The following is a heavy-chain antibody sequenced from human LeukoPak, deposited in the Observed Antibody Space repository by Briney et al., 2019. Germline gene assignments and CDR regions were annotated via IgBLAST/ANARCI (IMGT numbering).Heavy chain of an antibody. J-gene: IGHJ4*02. D-gene: IGHD3-22*01. CDR3: ATLDSYYDNSGRPPVPD. CDR1: GYTLTDFS. Sequence: GASVKVSCKVSGYTLTDFSMHWVRQAPGKGLEWMGGFNREDDEAIYAPHFQGRVTVTEDTSTDTAYMELSSLRSEDTAVYYCATLDSYYDNSGRPPVPDWGQGTLVTVSS. V-gene: IGHV1-24*01. CDR2: FNREDDEA.